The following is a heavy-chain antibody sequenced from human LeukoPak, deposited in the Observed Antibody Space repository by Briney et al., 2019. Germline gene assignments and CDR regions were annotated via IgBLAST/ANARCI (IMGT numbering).Heavy chain of an antibody. CDR1: GYTLTELS. D-gene: IGHD6-6*01. V-gene: IGHV1-24*01. J-gene: IGHJ4*02. CDR3: ATPSRSSMAAGDFDY. Sequence: GASVKVSCKVSGYTLTELSMHWVRQAPGKGLEWMGGFDPEDGETIYAQKFQGRVTMTEDTSTDTAYMELSSLRSEDTAVYYCATPSRSSMAAGDFDYWGQGTLVTVSS. CDR2: FDPEDGET.